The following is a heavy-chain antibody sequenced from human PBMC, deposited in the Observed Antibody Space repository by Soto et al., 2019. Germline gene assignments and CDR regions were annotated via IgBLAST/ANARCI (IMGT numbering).Heavy chain of an antibody. Sequence: GGSLRLSCAASGFTFSSYGMHWVRQAPGKGLEWVAVISYDGSNKYYADSVKGRFTISRDNSKNTLYLQMNSLRAEDTAVYYCAKDSIGELSQYCFDYWGQGT. CDR3: AKDSIGELSQYCFDY. CDR1: GFTFSSYG. D-gene: IGHD3-10*01. CDR2: ISYDGSNK. V-gene: IGHV3-30*18. J-gene: IGHJ4*02.